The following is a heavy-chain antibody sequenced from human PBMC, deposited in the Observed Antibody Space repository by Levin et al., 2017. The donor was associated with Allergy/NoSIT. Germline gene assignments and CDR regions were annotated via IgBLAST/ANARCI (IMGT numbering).Heavy chain of an antibody. CDR2: FDPQEGKK. V-gene: IGHV1-24*01. J-gene: IGHJ5*02. Sequence: ASVKVSCKVSGYTLSELSMHWVRQAPGKGLEWMGCFDPQEGKKIYAQKFQGRVTMTEDTSTETAYMELKSLRSEAAALYYCASYMEGSIWYGWFDPWGQGTLVAVSS. CDR1: GYTLSELS. CDR3: ASYMEGSIWYGWFDP. D-gene: IGHD3-3*02.